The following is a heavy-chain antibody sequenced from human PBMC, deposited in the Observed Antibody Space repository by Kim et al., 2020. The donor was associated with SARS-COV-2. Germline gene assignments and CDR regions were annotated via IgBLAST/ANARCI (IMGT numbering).Heavy chain of an antibody. V-gene: IGHV4-38-2*01. CDR1: GYSISSGYS. CDR2: IYHSGST. D-gene: IGHD6-13*01. CDR3: ARLHSSTQGDAFDI. J-gene: IGHJ3*02. Sequence: SETLSLTCPVSGYSISSGYSWGWIRQPPGKGLEWIGSIYHSGSTYYTPSLTSRVTISVDTSPHQFSLKLSSVTAADTAVYYCARLHSSTQGDAFDIWGQGTMVTVSS.